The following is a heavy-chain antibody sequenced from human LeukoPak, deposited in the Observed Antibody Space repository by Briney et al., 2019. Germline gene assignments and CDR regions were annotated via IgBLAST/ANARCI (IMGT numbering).Heavy chain of an antibody. CDR1: GYTFTSYG. Sequence: RASVKVSCKASGYTFTSYGISWVRQAPGQGLEWMGWISAYNGNTNYAQKLQGRVTMTTDTSTSTAYMELRSLRSDDTAVYYCAGGIVVVPAAMFYYYYMDVWGKGTTVTISS. D-gene: IGHD2-2*01. V-gene: IGHV1-18*01. CDR2: ISAYNGNT. J-gene: IGHJ6*03. CDR3: AGGIVVVPAAMFYYYYMDV.